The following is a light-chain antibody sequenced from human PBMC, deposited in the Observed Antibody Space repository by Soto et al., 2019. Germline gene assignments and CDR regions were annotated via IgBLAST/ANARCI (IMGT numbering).Light chain of an antibody. CDR1: SGHSSNI. J-gene: IGLJ3*02. CDR3: ETWDSNTRV. V-gene: IGLV4-60*03. Sequence: QSALTQSSSASASLGSSVKLTCTLSSGHSSNIIAWHQQQPGKAPRYLMKLEGSGSYSKGSGVPDRFSGSSSGADRYLTISNLQSEDESDYYCETWDSNTRVFGGGTKLTVL. CDR2: LEGSGSY.